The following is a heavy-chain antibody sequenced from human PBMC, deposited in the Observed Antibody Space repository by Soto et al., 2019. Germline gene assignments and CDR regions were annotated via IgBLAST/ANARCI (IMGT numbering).Heavy chain of an antibody. J-gene: IGHJ4*02. D-gene: IGHD2-21*01. CDR3: AKDLFPTSGQGFFFES. Sequence: GGSLRLSCAASGFTFSTYAMTWVRQAPGRGLEWVSTILHGETPFYTDSVKGRFTISRDNVRGTLYLQMNGLRVEDAALYFCAKDLFPTSGQGFFFESWGQGSLVTVSS. V-gene: IGHV3-23*01. CDR1: GFTFSTYA. CDR2: ILHGETP.